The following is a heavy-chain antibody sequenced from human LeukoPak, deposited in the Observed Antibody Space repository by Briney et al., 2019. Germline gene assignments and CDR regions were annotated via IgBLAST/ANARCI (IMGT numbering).Heavy chain of an antibody. CDR2: INPNSGDT. Sequence: ASVKVSCKASGYTFTVYYMHWVRQAPGQGLEWMGRINPNSGDTKYAQNFQGRVTMTRDTSIDTAYMELSSLRSDDTAVYYCARGGFGRPRSSITVVRGVIRPNAFDLWGQGTMVTVSS. V-gene: IGHV1-2*02. D-gene: IGHD3-10*01. CDR3: ARGGFGRPRSSITVVRGVIRPNAFDL. J-gene: IGHJ3*01. CDR1: GYTFTVYY.